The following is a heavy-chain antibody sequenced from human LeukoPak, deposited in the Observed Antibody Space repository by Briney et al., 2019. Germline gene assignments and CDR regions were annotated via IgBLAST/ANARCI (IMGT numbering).Heavy chain of an antibody. J-gene: IGHJ4*02. CDR3: ARDRQIAY. CDR1: GFTFSNYW. Sequence: HPGGSLRLSCAASGFTFSNYWLTWVRQAPGQGLEWVANIKQDGSEKHYVDSVKGRFTISRDNAKNSLYLQMNSLRAEDTAVYYCARDRQIAYWGQGTLLTVSS. V-gene: IGHV3-7*01. CDR2: IKQDGSEK.